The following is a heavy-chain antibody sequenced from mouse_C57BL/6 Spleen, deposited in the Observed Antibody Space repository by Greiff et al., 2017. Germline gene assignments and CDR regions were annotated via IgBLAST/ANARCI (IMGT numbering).Heavy chain of an antibody. CDR1: GYTFTSYW. J-gene: IGHJ3*01. D-gene: IGHD1-1*01. V-gene: IGHV1-69*01. CDR3: ARSGYYGNSSAWFAY. Sequence: VQLQQPGAELVMPGASVKLSCKASGYTFTSYWMHWVKQRPGQGLEWIGEIDPSDSYTNYNQKFKGKSTFTVDKSSSTAYMQLSSLTSEDSAVYYCARSGYYGNSSAWFAYWGQGTLVTVSA. CDR2: IDPSDSYT.